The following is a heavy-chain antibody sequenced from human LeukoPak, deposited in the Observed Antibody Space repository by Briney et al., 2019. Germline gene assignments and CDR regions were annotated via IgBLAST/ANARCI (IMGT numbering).Heavy chain of an antibody. CDR3: AREYSSSWYYFDY. CDR2: ISYDGSNK. V-gene: IGHV3-30*03. D-gene: IGHD6-13*01. J-gene: IGHJ4*02. Sequence: PGGSLRLSCAASGFTFSNYGMHWVRQAPGKGLEWVAVISYDGSNKYYADSVKGRFTISRDNSKNTLYLQMNSLRAEDTAVYYCAREYSSSWYYFDYWGQGTLVTVSS. CDR1: GFTFSNYG.